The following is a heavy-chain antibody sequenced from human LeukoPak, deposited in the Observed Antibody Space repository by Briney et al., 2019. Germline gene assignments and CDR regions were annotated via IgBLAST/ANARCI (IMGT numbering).Heavy chain of an antibody. V-gene: IGHV4-34*01. CDR3: ARDTRAYDSSGYYYFDY. Sequence: PSETLSLTCAVYGGSFSGYYWSWIRQPPGKGLEWIGGINHSGSTNYNPSLKSRVTISVDTSKNQFSLKLNSVTAADSAVYYCARDTRAYDSSGYYYFDYWGQGTLVTVSS. D-gene: IGHD3-22*01. J-gene: IGHJ4*02. CDR1: GGSFSGYY. CDR2: INHSGST.